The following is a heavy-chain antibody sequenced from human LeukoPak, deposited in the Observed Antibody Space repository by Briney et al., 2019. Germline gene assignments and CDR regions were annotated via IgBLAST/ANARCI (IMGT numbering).Heavy chain of an antibody. J-gene: IGHJ4*02. Sequence: GGAPRLSCAAPGFTFSNAWVSWGRQAPGEGVEWGGRIKNKTDGGTTDYAAPVKGRFTISRDDSKNTLYLQMNSLKTEDTAVYYCTTPPGYDSSGYYSHWWGQGTLVTVSS. CDR1: GFTFSNAW. CDR3: TTPPGYDSSGYYSHW. V-gene: IGHV3-15*01. CDR2: IKNKTDGGTT. D-gene: IGHD3-22*01.